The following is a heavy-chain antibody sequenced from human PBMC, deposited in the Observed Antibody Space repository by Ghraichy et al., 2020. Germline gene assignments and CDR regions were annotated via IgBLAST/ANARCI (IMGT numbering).Heavy chain of an antibody. CDR1: GFTFSDYY. Sequence: GGSLRLSCAASGFTFSDYYMTWIRRAPGKGLEWVSYISRRGNTIYYADSVKGRFTISRDNAKNSLYLQMNSLRAEDTAVYYCARDSEVVTTTTGFDYWGQGTLVTVSS. J-gene: IGHJ4*02. CDR3: ARDSEVVTTTTGFDY. CDR2: ISRRGNTI. D-gene: IGHD2-15*01. V-gene: IGHV3-11*01.